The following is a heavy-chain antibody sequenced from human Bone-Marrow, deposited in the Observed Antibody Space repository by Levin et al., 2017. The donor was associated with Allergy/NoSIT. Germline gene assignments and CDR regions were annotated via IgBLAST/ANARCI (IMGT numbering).Heavy chain of an antibody. CDR1: GGSISYGGYY. J-gene: IGHJ4*02. CDR3: ATFGYSGYANIDY. D-gene: IGHD5-12*01. V-gene: IGHV4-31*03. Sequence: SETLSLTCTVSGGSISYGGYYWSWIRQHPGTGLEWIGYIYYSGTTYYNPSLKSRVTISVDTSKNQFSLKLSSVTAADTAVYYCATFGYSGYANIDYWGQGTLVTVSS. CDR2: IYYSGTT.